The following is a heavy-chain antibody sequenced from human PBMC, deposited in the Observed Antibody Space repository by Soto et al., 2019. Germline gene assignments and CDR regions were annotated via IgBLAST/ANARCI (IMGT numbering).Heavy chain of an antibody. Sequence: SETLSLTCTVSGASISGYYWSWIRQPPGKGLEWIGYIYYSGSINYNPSLKSRGTISVDTSKNQLSLKLSSVTAADTAVYYCARGSPNYYDSGAYWANWFDPWGQGTLVTVSS. D-gene: IGHD3-22*01. CDR1: GASISGYY. V-gene: IGHV4-59*01. J-gene: IGHJ5*02. CDR2: IYYSGSI. CDR3: ARGSPNYYDSGAYWANWFDP.